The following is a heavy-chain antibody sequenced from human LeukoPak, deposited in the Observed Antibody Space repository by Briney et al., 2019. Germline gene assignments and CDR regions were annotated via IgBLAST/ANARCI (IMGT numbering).Heavy chain of an antibody. CDR2: IYSGGST. Sequence: GGSLRLSCAASGFTVSSTYMSWIRQAPGKGLEWVSVIYSGGSTDYADSVKGRFTISRDNSKNTLFLQMSSLRVEDTAVYYCARGYGGNIRGYFDYWGQGTLVTVSS. V-gene: IGHV3-66*01. D-gene: IGHD4-23*01. CDR3: ARGYGGNIRGYFDY. CDR1: GFTVSSTY. J-gene: IGHJ4*02.